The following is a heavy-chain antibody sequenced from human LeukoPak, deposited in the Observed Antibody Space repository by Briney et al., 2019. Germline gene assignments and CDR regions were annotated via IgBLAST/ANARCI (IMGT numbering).Heavy chain of an antibody. CDR1: GFTFYMYA. Sequence: GSLTLSCQASGFTFYMYAMSWVRQAPGKGLEWVASMCGTAGCTFYPDSVKGRFTISRDNSRNVLYLRMNSLTAEDTAIYYCAKDRPNFHENSGHYYRRDGDSWGQGTLVTVSS. CDR2: MCGTAGCT. V-gene: IGHV3-23*01. D-gene: IGHD3-22*01. J-gene: IGHJ5*01. CDR3: AKDRPNFHENSGHYYRRDGDS.